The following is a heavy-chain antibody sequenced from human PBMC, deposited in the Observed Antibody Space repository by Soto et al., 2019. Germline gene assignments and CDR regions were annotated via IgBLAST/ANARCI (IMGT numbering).Heavy chain of an antibody. D-gene: IGHD3-3*01. CDR3: ARHQRVTIFGVVLGMDV. J-gene: IGHJ6*02. CDR1: GGSISSGGYS. CDR2: IYHSGST. Sequence: SETLSLTCAVSGGSISSGGYSWSWIRQPPGKGLEWIGYIYHSGSTYYNPSLKSRVTISVDTSKNQFSLKLSSVTAADTAVYYCARHQRVTIFGVVLGMDVWGQGTTVTVSS. V-gene: IGHV4-30-2*03.